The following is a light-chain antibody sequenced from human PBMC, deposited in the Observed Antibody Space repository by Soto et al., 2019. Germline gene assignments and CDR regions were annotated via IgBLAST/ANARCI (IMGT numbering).Light chain of an antibody. CDR3: HQDYNLPWT. V-gene: IGKV3D-7*01. CDR2: GAS. J-gene: IGKJ1*01. Sequence: DIAMTQSPATLSLSPGERATLSCRASQSVSSTYLSWYQQKPGQAPRLLIYGASTRATGIPARFSGSGSGTDFTLTISSLQPEDLAVYYCHQDYNLPWTFGQGTKVEIK. CDR1: QSVSSTY.